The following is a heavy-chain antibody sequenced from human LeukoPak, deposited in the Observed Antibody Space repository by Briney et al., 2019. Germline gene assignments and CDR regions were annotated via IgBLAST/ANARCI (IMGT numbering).Heavy chain of an antibody. J-gene: IGHJ4*02. V-gene: IGHV3-23*01. CDR2: ISNSGEST. CDR1: GFTFSSYA. Sequence: PGGSLRLSCAASGFTFSSYAMNWVRQAPGKGLEWVSTISNSGESTYYADSVKGRFTISRDNVENSLYLQMNSLTSEDTAVYYCARAELDNSRSYERDFDYWGQGTLVTVSS. CDR3: ARAELDNSRSYERDFDY. D-gene: IGHD3-10*01.